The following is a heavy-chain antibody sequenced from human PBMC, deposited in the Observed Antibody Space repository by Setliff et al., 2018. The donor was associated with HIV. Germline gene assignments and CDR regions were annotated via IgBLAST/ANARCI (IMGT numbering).Heavy chain of an antibody. Sequence: PGESLKISCTGSGYSFTNYWIGWVRQMPGKGLEWMGIIFPGDSDTRYSPSFQGQVTISAGTSISTAYLQWRSLKASDTAMYYCARQPGRAAMGRENYYYYYMDVWGKGTTVTVSS. D-gene: IGHD2-2*01. CDR3: ARQPGRAAMGRENYYYYYMDV. CDR2: IFPGDSDT. V-gene: IGHV5-51*01. J-gene: IGHJ6*03. CDR1: GYSFTNYW.